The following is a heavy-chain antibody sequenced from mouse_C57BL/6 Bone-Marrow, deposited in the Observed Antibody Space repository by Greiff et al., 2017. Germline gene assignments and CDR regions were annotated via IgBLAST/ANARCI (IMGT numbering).Heavy chain of an antibody. J-gene: IGHJ3*01. V-gene: IGHV14-4*01. D-gene: IGHD1-1*01. CDR2: IVPENGDT. CDR1: GFNIKDDY. CDR3: TTRGFYYYGSSSWFAY. Sequence: VQLKQSGAELVRPGASVKLSCTASGFNIKDDYMHWVQQRPEQGLEWIGWIVPENGDTEYASKFQGKATITADTSSNTAYLQLSSLTSEDTAVYYCTTRGFYYYGSSSWFAYWGQGTLVTVSA.